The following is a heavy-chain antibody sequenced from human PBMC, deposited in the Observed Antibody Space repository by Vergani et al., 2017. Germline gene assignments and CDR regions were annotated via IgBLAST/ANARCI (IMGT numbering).Heavy chain of an antibody. Sequence: QVQLQESGPGLVKPSETLSLTCTVSGGSISSYYWSWIRQPPGKGLEWIGYIYYSGSTNYNPSLKSRVTISVDTSKNQFSLKLSSVTAADPAVYYCARDSHTSGGSTGPYYRDVWGKGNTVTVSS. CDR3: ARDSHTSGGSTGPYYRDV. J-gene: IGHJ6*03. CDR1: GGSISSYY. D-gene: IGHD2-15*01. V-gene: IGHV4-59*01. CDR2: IYYSGST.